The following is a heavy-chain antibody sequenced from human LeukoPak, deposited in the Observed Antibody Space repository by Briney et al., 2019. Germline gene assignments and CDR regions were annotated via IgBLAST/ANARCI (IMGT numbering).Heavy chain of an antibody. J-gene: IGHJ5*02. CDR1: GFTFTSSA. CDR3: ARNGYCSGGSCYSHWFDP. D-gene: IGHD2-15*01. Sequence: SVKVSCKASGFTFTSSAMQWVRQARGQRLEWIGWIVVGSGNTNYAQKFQGRVTMTRDTSISTAYMELSRLRSDDTAVYYCARNGYCSGGSCYSHWFDPWGQGTLVTVSS. CDR2: IVVGSGNT. V-gene: IGHV1-58*02.